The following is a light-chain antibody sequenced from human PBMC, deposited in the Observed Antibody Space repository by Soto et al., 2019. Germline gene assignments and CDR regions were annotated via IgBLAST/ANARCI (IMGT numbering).Light chain of an antibody. CDR3: QQYSNIIT. Sequence: DIQRTQSPSSLSASVGDRVTITCQASQDVSNYLNWYQQKLGKAPKLLIYDASNLETGVPSRFSGSGSGTYFSFTISSLQPEDFATYYCQQYSNIITFGQGTRLEIK. CDR1: QDVSNY. V-gene: IGKV1-33*01. CDR2: DAS. J-gene: IGKJ5*01.